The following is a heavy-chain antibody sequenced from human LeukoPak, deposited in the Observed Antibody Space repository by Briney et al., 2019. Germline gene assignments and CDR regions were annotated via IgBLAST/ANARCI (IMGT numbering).Heavy chain of an antibody. D-gene: IGHD1-26*01. CDR1: GGSISSSSYY. Sequence: PSETLSLTCTVSGGSISSSSYYWGWIRQPPGKGLEWIGSIYYSGSTYYNPSLKSRVTISVDTSKNQFSLKLSSVTAADTAVYYCATWPNPSGSYHVAAFDIWGQGTMVTVSS. J-gene: IGHJ3*02. CDR2: IYYSGST. V-gene: IGHV4-39*07. CDR3: ATWPNPSGSYHVAAFDI.